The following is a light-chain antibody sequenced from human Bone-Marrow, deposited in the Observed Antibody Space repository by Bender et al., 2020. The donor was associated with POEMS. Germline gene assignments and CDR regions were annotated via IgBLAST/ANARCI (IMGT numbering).Light chain of an antibody. CDR2: KDN. CDR1: ALPQQY. CDR3: QSADNNDAAV. V-gene: IGLV3-25*03. J-gene: IGLJ2*01. Sequence: SYELTQPPSVSVSPGQTARITCAGDALPQQYTYWYQQKPGQAPVQVIYKDNQRPSGIPERFSASSSGTTVTLTISGVQAEDEADYYCQSADNNDAAVFGGGTKLTVL.